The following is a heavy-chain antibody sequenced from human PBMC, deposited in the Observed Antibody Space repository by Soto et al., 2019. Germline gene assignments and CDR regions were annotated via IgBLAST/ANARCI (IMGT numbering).Heavy chain of an antibody. CDR2: SDPEDGET. J-gene: IGHJ4*02. D-gene: IGHD3-3*01. Sequence: VKVSCKVSGYTLTELSMHWVRQAPGKGLEWMGGSDPEDGETIYAQKFQGRVTMTEDTSTDTAYMELSSLRSEDTAVYYCATAVRFLEWFPPNDYWGQGTLVTVSS. CDR3: ATAVRFLEWFPPNDY. V-gene: IGHV1-24*01. CDR1: GYTLTELS.